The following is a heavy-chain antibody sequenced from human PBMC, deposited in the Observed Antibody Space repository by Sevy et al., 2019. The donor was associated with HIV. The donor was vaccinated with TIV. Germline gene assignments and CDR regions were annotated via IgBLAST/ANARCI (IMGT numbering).Heavy chain of an antibody. CDR1: GYRFTSYA. V-gene: IGHV7-4-1*02. CDR2: INANTGKP. D-gene: IGHD5-12*01. CDR3: AKGRPGSGYAGAAAGD. Sequence: ATVKVSCKASGYRFTSYAMNWVRQAPGQGLEWMGWINANTGKPTYTEGFTGRFVFSLDTSVNTAYLQISSLKAEDTAVYYCAKGRPGSGYAGAAAGDWGQGTRVTVSS. J-gene: IGHJ4*02.